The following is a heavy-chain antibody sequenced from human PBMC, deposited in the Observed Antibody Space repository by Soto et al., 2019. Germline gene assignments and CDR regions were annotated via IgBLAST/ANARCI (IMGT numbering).Heavy chain of an antibody. V-gene: IGHV3-33*01. CDR1: GFTLSSYG. CDR2: IWYDGSNK. D-gene: IGHD6-13*01. CDR3: ARAPKRYSSSWESNPYYYYYMDV. Sequence: PGGSLRLSCAASGFTLSSYGMHWVRQAPGKGLEWVAVIWYDGSNKYYADSVKGRFTISRDNSKNTLYLQMNSLRAEDTAVYYCARAPKRYSSSWESNPYYYYYMDVWGKGTTVTVSS. J-gene: IGHJ6*03.